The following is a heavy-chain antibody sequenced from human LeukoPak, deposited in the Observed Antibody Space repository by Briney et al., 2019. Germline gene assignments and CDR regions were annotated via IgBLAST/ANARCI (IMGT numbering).Heavy chain of an antibody. Sequence: ASVKVSCKASGYTFTSYYMHWVRQAPGQGIEWRGIINPSGGSTSYAQKFQGRVTMTRDTSTSTVYMELSSLRSEDTAVYYCARDQAVVVAAPGYWGQGTLVTVSS. J-gene: IGHJ4*02. CDR2: INPSGGST. CDR3: ARDQAVVVAAPGY. D-gene: IGHD2-15*01. CDR1: GYTFTSYY. V-gene: IGHV1-46*01.